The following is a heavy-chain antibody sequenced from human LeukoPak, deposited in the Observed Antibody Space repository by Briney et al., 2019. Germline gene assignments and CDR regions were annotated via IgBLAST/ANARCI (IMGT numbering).Heavy chain of an antibody. V-gene: IGHV7-4-1*02. CDR1: GYTFTSYA. Sequence: ASVKVSCKASGYTFTSYAMNWLRQAPGQGLEWMGWINTNTGNPTYAQGFTGRFVFSLDTSVSTAYLQISSLKAEDTAVYYCARDHLSVGATPLSHYWGQGTLVTVSS. J-gene: IGHJ4*02. CDR3: ARDHLSVGATPLSHY. D-gene: IGHD1-26*01. CDR2: INTNTGNP.